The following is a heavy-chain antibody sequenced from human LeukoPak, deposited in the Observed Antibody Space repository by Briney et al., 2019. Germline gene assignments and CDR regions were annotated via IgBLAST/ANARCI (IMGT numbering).Heavy chain of an antibody. CDR1: GGSINYYY. CDR3: ARVRVPYYFDS. Sequence: SETLSLTCNVAGGSINYYYWSWIRQAPGKGLEWIGSIYYSGSTYYNPSLKSRVTISVDTSKNQFSLKVNSVTAADTAVYYCARVRVPYYFDSWGQGTLVPVSS. CDR2: IYYSGST. V-gene: IGHV4-59*08. J-gene: IGHJ4*02.